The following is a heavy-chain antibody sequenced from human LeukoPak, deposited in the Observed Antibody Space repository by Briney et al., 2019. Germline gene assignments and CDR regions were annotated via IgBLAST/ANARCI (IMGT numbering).Heavy chain of an antibody. D-gene: IGHD6-13*01. J-gene: IGHJ4*02. CDR3: ARGVIASGGNDFDY. CDR2: IYYSGST. V-gene: IGHV4-39*07. Sequence: SETLSLTCTVSGGSISSSSYYWGWIRQPPGKGLEWIGSIYYSGSTYYNPSLKSRVTISVDTSKSQLSLKVISVTAADTAVYYCARGVIASGGNDFDYWGQGTLVTVSS. CDR1: GGSISSSSYY.